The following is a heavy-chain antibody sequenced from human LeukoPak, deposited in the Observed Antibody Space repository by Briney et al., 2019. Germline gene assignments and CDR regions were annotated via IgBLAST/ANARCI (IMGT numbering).Heavy chain of an antibody. CDR3: ARDLTLGTLVSAFDI. J-gene: IGHJ3*02. V-gene: IGHV3-7*04. CDR1: GYSFTSYW. Sequence: GESLKISCKGSGYSFTSYWISWVRQAPGKGLEWVANIKQDGSEKYYVDSVKGRFTISRDNAKNSLYLQMNSLRAEDTAVYYCARDLTLGTLVSAFDIWGQGTMVTVSS. D-gene: IGHD5/OR15-5a*01. CDR2: IKQDGSEK.